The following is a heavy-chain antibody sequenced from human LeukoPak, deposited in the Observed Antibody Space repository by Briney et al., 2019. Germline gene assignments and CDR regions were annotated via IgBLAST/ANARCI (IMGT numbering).Heavy chain of an antibody. D-gene: IGHD6-13*01. CDR1: GSTFSTYA. V-gene: IGHV3-23*01. J-gene: IGHJ4*02. CDR3: AREVGAAAGTGFDY. CDR2: ISGSGGST. Sequence: GGSLRLSCAASGSTFSTYAMSWVRQAPGKGLEWVSSISGSGGSTYYADSVKGRFTISRDNSKNTLYLEMNSLRAEDTAVYYCAREVGAAAGTGFDYWGQGTLVTVSS.